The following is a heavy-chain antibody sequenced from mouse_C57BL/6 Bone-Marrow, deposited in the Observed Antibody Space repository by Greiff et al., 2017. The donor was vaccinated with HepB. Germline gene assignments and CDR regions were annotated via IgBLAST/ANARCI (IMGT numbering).Heavy chain of an antibody. Sequence: EVQLQQSGAELVRPGASVKLSCTASGFNIKDDYMHWVNQRPEQGLEWIGWIDPENGDTEYASKFQGKATITADTSSNTAYLQLSSLTSEDTAVYYCTTGDYYGSPGWYFDVWGTGTTVTVSS. V-gene: IGHV14-4*01. D-gene: IGHD1-1*01. J-gene: IGHJ1*03. CDR1: GFNIKDDY. CDR2: IDPENGDT. CDR3: TTGDYYGSPGWYFDV.